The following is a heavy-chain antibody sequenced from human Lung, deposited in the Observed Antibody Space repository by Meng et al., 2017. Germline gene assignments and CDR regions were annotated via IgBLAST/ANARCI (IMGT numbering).Heavy chain of an antibody. V-gene: IGHV4-30-4*01. CDR3: ARGQKGYFDL. CDR2: IYNSGST. CDR1: GGSISSSNYY. Sequence: VHLQESGPGLAKPSQTLSLTCTVSGGSISSSNYYWSWIRQPPGKGLEWSGHIYNSGSTYYNPSLKSRITISVDTSKNQFSLKLSSVTAADTAVYYCARGQKGYFDLWGRGTLVTVSS. J-gene: IGHJ2*01.